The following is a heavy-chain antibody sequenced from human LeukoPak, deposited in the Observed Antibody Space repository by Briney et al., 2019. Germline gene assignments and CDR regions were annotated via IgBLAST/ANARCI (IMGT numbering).Heavy chain of an antibody. CDR3: ARPGDYYDSSGYFDY. J-gene: IGHJ4*02. D-gene: IGHD3-22*01. V-gene: IGHV4-39*01. CDR1: GGSISSSSYY. CDR2: IYYSGST. Sequence: SETLSLTCTVFGGSISSSSYYWGWIRQPPGKGLEWIGSIYYSGSTYYNPSLKSRVTISVDTSKNQFSLKLSSVTAADTAVYYCARPGDYYDSSGYFDYWGQGTLVTVSS.